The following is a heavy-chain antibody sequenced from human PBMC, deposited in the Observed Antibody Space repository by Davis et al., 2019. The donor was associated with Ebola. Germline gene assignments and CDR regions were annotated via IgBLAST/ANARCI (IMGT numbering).Heavy chain of an antibody. CDR3: ARWVRTLVSATGNWFDP. CDR1: GSIFKNYA. Sequence: AASVKVSCKASGSIFKNYAFTWVRQAPGQGLEWMGGIIPMFGTPNYAQKFQGRVTITADEPMATTYMELSSLTPEDTAVYYCARWVRTLVSATGNWFDPWGLGTLITVSS. V-gene: IGHV1-69*13. D-gene: IGHD5/OR15-5a*01. J-gene: IGHJ5*02. CDR2: IIPMFGTP.